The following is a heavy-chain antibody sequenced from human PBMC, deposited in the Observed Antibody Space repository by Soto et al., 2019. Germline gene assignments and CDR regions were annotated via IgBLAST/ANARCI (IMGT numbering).Heavy chain of an antibody. Sequence: PSETLSLTCAVSGGSISSYYWSWIRQPPGKGLEWIGYIYYSGSTNYNPSLKSRVTISVDTSKNQFSLKLSSVTAADTAVYYCARLSSCASAFDIWGQGTLVTVSS. D-gene: IGHD1-26*01. V-gene: IGHV4-59*08. CDR3: ARLSSCASAFDI. J-gene: IGHJ4*02. CDR2: IYYSGST. CDR1: GGSISSYY.